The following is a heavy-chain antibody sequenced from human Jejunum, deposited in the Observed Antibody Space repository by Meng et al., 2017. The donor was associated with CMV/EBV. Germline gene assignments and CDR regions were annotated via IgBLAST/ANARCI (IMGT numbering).Heavy chain of an antibody. CDR3: ATYMYSYGDF. J-gene: IGHJ4*02. CDR2: ISYDGSST. Sequence: SCATSGFSLSKYLMHWVRQAPGKGLEWVALISYDGSSTVYVDSVRGRFTVSKDISRNTLYLQMDHLRPEDAAVYYCATYMYSYGDFWGQGTLVTVSS. D-gene: IGHD1-26*01. V-gene: IGHV3-30*04. CDR1: GFSLSKYL.